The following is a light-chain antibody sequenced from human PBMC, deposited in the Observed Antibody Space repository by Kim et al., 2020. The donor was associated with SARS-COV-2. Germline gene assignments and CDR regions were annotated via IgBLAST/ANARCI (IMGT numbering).Light chain of an antibody. J-gene: IGLJ3*02. CDR1: SSDVGGYKY. V-gene: IGLV2-14*03. CDR3: CSFTTISTWV. Sequence: GQSITISCTGTSSDVGGYKYVSWYQQYPGKAPKLIIYDVSKRPSGVSIRFSGSKSGNTASLTISGLQVEDEADYYCCSFTTISTWVFGGGTQLTVL. CDR2: DVS.